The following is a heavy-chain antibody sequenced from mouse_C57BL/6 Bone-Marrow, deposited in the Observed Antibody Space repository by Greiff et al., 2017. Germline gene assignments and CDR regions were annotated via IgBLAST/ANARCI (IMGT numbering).Heavy chain of an antibody. Sequence: EVQLVESGGGLVKPGGSLKLSCAASGFTFSSYAMSWVRQTPEKRLEWVATISDGGSYTYYPDNVKGRFTISRDNAKNNLYLQMSHLKSEDTAMYYCARGGDDYDVPFAYWGQGTLVTVSA. CDR1: GFTFSSYA. D-gene: IGHD2-4*01. J-gene: IGHJ3*01. V-gene: IGHV5-4*01. CDR3: ARGGDDYDVPFAY. CDR2: ISDGGSYT.